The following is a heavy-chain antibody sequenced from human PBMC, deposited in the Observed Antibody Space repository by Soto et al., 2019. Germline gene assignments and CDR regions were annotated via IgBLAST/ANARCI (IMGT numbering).Heavy chain of an antibody. CDR3: ARGCSSTSCYTGFDP. V-gene: IGHV4-30-2*01. J-gene: IGHJ5*02. Sequence: TLSLTCTVSGASIGSNPYSLTLIRQPPGKGLEWIGYIYHTGRTDYNPSLKSRVTISLDRSKSQFSLKLTSVTAADTAVYYCARGCSSTSCYTGFDPWGLGTLVTVSS. D-gene: IGHD2-2*02. CDR1: GASIGSNPYS. CDR2: IYHTGRT.